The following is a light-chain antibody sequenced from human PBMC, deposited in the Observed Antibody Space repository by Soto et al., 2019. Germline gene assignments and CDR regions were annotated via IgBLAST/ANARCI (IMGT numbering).Light chain of an antibody. CDR3: QQYSSWPYT. CDR2: GAS. V-gene: IGKV3-15*01. Sequence: EIVMTQSPATLSVSPGERATLSCRASQSVSSNLAWYQQKPGQAPRLLIYGASTSATSIPARFSGSGSGTDFSRTISSLQSEDFAVYYWQQYSSWPYTFGQGTNLEIK. CDR1: QSVSSN. J-gene: IGKJ2*01.